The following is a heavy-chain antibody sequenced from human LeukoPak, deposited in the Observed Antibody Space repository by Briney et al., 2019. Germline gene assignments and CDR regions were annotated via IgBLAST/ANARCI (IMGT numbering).Heavy chain of an antibody. Sequence: PGGSLRLSCAASGFTFSSYLMHWVRQAPGKGLVWVSRISSDGISTSYADSVKGRFTLSRDNAKNTLYLQTNSLRAEVTAVYCCTKDWWPAIDYWGQGTLVTVSS. CDR3: TKDWWPAIDY. J-gene: IGHJ4*02. D-gene: IGHD2-15*01. V-gene: IGHV3-74*01. CDR1: GFTFSSYL. CDR2: ISSDGIST.